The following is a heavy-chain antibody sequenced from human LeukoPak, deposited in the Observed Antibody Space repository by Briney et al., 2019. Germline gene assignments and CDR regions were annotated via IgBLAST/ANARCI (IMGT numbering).Heavy chain of an antibody. Sequence: PGGSLRLSCAASGFTFSSYWMSWVRPPPGKRLEWVANIIQDGSEKYYVDSLKHRFTISRDNDKNSLYLQMNSLRAEDTAVYYCAREYYYESSGLVVWRQGTTVSVSS. V-gene: IGHV3-7*01. D-gene: IGHD3-22*01. J-gene: IGHJ6*02. CDR1: GFTFSSYW. CDR3: AREYYYESSGLVV. CDR2: IIQDGSEK.